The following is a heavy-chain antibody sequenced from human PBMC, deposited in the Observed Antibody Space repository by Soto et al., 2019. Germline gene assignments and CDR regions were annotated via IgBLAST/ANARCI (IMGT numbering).Heavy chain of an antibody. V-gene: IGHV3-33*01. CDR3: ARLMSGGFNDYGDYVYYGMDV. J-gene: IGHJ6*02. CDR2: IWYDGSNK. CDR1: GFTFSSYG. Sequence: GGSLRLSCAASGFTFSSYGMHWVRQAPGKGLEWVAVIWYDGSNKYYADSVKGRFTISRDNSKNTLYLQMNSLRAEDTAVYYCARLMSGGFNDYGDYVYYGMDVWGQGTTVTVSS. D-gene: IGHD4-17*01.